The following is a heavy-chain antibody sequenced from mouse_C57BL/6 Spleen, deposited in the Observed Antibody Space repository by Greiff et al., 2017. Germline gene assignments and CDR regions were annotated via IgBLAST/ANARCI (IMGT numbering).Heavy chain of an antibody. J-gene: IGHJ1*03. CDR3: AKLGRRDWYFDV. D-gene: IGHD4-1*01. Sequence: VKLVASGPGLVAPSQSLSITCTVSGFSLTSYGVSWVRQPPGKGLEWLGVIWGDGSKNYHSALLSSMSISKDNSKSQVFLKLNSRQTDDTATYYCAKLGRRDWYFDVWGTGTTGTVSS. V-gene: IGHV2-3*01. CDR2: IWGDGSK. CDR1: GFSLTSYG.